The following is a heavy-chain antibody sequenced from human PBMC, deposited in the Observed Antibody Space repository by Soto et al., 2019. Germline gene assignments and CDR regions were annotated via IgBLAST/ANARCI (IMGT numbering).Heavy chain of an antibody. J-gene: IGHJ6*02. CDR2: IDPSDSYT. Sequence: PGESLKISCKGSGYSFTSYWISWVRQMSGKGLEWMGRIDPSDSYTNYSPSFQGHVTISADKSISTAYLQWSSLKASDTAMYYCARLVAARPNYYYGMDVWGQGTTVTVSS. CDR3: ARLVAARPNYYYGMDV. V-gene: IGHV5-10-1*01. CDR1: GYSFTSYW. D-gene: IGHD6-6*01.